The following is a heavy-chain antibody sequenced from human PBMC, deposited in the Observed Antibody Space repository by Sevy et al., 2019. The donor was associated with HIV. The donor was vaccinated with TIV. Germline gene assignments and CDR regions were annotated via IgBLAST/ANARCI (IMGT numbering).Heavy chain of an antibody. V-gene: IGHV3-11*01. CDR3: AKAFLVVVPAAARYYYYGMDV. Sequence: GGSLRLSCAASGFTFSDYYMSWIRQAPGKGLEWVSYISSSGSSIYYADSVKGRFTISRDNSKNTLYLQMNSLRAEDTAVYYCAKAFLVVVPAAARYYYYGMDVWGQGTTVTVSS. CDR1: GFTFSDYY. CDR2: ISSSGSSI. D-gene: IGHD2-2*01. J-gene: IGHJ6*02.